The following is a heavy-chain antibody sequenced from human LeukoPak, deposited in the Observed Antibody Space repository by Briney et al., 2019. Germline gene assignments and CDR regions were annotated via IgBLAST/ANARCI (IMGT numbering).Heavy chain of an antibody. V-gene: IGHV3-30*18. CDR2: ISYDGSNK. Sequence: GGSLRPSCAASGFTFSSYGMHWVRQAPGKGLEWVAVISYDGSNKYYADSVKGRFTISRDNSKNTLYLQMNSLRAEDTAVYYCAKPSRQVLGYCSSTSCSHFDYWGQGTLVTVSS. J-gene: IGHJ4*02. CDR1: GFTFSSYG. D-gene: IGHD2-2*01. CDR3: AKPSRQVLGYCSSTSCSHFDY.